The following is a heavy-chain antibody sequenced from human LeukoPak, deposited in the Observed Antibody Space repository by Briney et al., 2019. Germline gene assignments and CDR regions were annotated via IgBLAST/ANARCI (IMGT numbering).Heavy chain of an antibody. J-gene: IGHJ4*02. CDR1: GFTVSSNY. Sequence: GGSLRLSCAASGFTVSSNYMSWVRQAPGEGLEWVSVIYSGGDTYYADSVKGRFTISRDNSKNTLYLQLNSLRVEDTAVYYCARDPSYDYSNKYYFDYWGQGTLVTVSS. V-gene: IGHV3-53*01. CDR2: IYSGGDT. CDR3: ARDPSYDYSNKYYFDY. D-gene: IGHD4-11*01.